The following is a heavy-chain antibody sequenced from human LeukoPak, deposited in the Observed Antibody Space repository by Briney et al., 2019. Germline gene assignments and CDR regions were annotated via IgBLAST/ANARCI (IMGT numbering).Heavy chain of an antibody. Sequence: PGRSLRLSCTASGFTFDDYAMYWVRHAPGKGLEWVSGISWNSGSIAYADSVKGRFTISRDNAKNSLYLQMNSLRAEDTALYYCVKGRWFGELLSWGQGTLVSVSS. CDR3: VKGRWFGELLS. V-gene: IGHV3-9*01. D-gene: IGHD3-10*01. J-gene: IGHJ5*02. CDR1: GFTFDDYA. CDR2: ISWNSGSI.